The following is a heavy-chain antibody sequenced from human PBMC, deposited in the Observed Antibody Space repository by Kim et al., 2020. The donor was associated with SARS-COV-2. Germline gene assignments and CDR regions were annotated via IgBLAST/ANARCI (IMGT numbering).Heavy chain of an antibody. CDR1: GFTFSSYA. Sequence: GGSLRLSCAASGFTFSSYAMSWVRQAPGKGLEWVSAISGSGGSTYYADSVKGRFTISRDNSKNTLYLQMNSLRAEDTAVYYCATLDIVVVPAASEFDPWGQGTLVTVSS. D-gene: IGHD2-2*03. CDR3: ATLDIVVVPAASEFDP. J-gene: IGHJ5*02. V-gene: IGHV3-23*01. CDR2: ISGSGGST.